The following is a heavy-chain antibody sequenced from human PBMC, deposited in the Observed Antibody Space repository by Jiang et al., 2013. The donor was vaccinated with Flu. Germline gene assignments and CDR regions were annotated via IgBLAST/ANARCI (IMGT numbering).Heavy chain of an antibody. CDR3: TTEAGSSGYWRFDN. D-gene: IGHD3-22*01. CDR1: GFTFNNAW. Sequence: QLVESGGGLVKPGGSLRLSCAASGFTFNNAWMSWVRQTPGRGLEWVGRIRSKTEGATTEYAAPVNGRFTISRDDSKKTLYLQMNSLRTEDTAVYYCTTEAGSSGYWRFDNWGQGTLVTVSS. CDR2: IRSKTEGATT. J-gene: IGHJ4*02. V-gene: IGHV3-15*01.